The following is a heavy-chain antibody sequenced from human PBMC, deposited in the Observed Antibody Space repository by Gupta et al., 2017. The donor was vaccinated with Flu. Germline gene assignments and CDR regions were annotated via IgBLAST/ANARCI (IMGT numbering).Heavy chain of an antibody. CDR2: ISSSSSYI. CDR1: GFTFSSYS. V-gene: IGHV3-21*01. D-gene: IGHD6-13*01. Sequence: EVQLVESGGGLVKPGGSLRLSCAASGFTFSSYSMNWVRQAPGKGLEWVSSISSSSSYIYYADSVKGRFTISRDNAKNSLYLQMNSLRAEDTAVYYCARDGLTGIAAAGTINWFDPWGQGTLVTVSS. CDR3: ARDGLTGIAAAGTINWFDP. J-gene: IGHJ5*02.